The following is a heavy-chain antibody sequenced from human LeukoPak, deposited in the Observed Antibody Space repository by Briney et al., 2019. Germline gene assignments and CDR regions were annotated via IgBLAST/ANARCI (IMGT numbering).Heavy chain of an antibody. Sequence: GGALRLSCGAYGFNFSNAWMSWVREAPGKGAEMVGRIKSKTEGWKRDCAAPVKGRVTIPGDNVKNTLYLQMNSLKTEDTAVYYCTTSRSILTGYYGFYYYYGMDVWGKGTTVTVSS. J-gene: IGHJ6*04. V-gene: IGHV3-15*01. CDR2: IKSKTEGWKR. CDR3: TTSRSILTGYYGFYYYYGMDV. CDR1: GFNFSNAW. D-gene: IGHD3-9*01.